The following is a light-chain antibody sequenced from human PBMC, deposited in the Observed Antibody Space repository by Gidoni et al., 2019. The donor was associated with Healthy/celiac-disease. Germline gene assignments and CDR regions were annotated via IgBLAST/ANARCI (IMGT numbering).Light chain of an antibody. J-gene: IGKJ3*01. V-gene: IGKV1-27*01. Sequence: DIQMTQSPSSLSASVGDRVTITCRASQGISNYLAWYQQKPGKVPKLLIYAAFSGSGSGTDFTLTISSLQPEDVATYYWQKYNSALHTFGPGTKVDIK. CDR3: QKYNSALHT. CDR1: QGISNY. CDR2: AA.